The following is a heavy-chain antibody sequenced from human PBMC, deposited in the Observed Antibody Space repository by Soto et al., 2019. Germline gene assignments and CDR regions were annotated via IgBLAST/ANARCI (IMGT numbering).Heavy chain of an antibody. CDR3: NRGQGAPIGDYYDHGMDV. CDR2: IRSRANNYAT. CDR1: GFNFSGSA. D-gene: IGHD2-2*02. Sequence: PGGFLRLSCAASGFNFSGSAIHWVRQASGKGLEWVGRIRSRANNYATSSAASVKGRFKFSRDDSKNTAYLQMSTLKTEDTAVYYCNRGQGAPIGDYYDHGMDVWGQGTTVTVSS. J-gene: IGHJ6*02. V-gene: IGHV3-73*01.